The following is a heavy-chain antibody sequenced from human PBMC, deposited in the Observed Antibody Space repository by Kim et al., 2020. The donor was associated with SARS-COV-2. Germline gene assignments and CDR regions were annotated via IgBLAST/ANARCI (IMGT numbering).Heavy chain of an antibody. Sequence: GGSLRLSCAASGFTFSSYSMNWVRQAPGKGLEWVSYISSSSSTIYYADSVKGRFTISRDNAKNSLYLQMNSLRDEDTAVYYCVKDIVATIPPYYYYGMDVWGQGTTVTVSS. CDR2: ISSSSSTI. V-gene: IGHV3-48*02. CDR1: GFTFSSYS. CDR3: VKDIVATIPPYYYYGMDV. D-gene: IGHD5-12*01. J-gene: IGHJ6*02.